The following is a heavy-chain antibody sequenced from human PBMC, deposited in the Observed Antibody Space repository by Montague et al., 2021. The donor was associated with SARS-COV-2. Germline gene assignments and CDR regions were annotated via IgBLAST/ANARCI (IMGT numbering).Heavy chain of an antibody. CDR3: ARGHESVGWPFDY. CDR2: ISGTGGGT. CDR1: GFTFNNYA. J-gene: IGHJ4*02. D-gene: IGHD2-15*01. V-gene: IGHV3-23*01. Sequence: SLRLSCAASGFTFNNYAINWVRQAPGKGLAWVSAISGTGGGTYYAESVKGRFTTSRDNSKNTVYLQMNSLRLEDTALYYCARGHESVGWPFDYWGQGTLVIVSS.